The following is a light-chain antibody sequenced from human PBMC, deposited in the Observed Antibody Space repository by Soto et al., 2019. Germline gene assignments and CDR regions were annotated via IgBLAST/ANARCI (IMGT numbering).Light chain of an antibody. V-gene: IGKV1-5*01. Sequence: DTQITQSPSTLSASVGVTVTITCRTSPPLERYMARYQQKPGRAPSLIIYDASTLERGVPSRFSGSGPGTEFTLIISSLQADDFATYYCQQFKDYFWTFGQGTKVDIK. CDR1: PPLERY. CDR2: DAS. J-gene: IGKJ1*01. CDR3: QQFKDYFWT.